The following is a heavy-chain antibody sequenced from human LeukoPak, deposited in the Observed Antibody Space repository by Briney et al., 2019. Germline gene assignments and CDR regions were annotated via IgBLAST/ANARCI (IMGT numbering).Heavy chain of an antibody. CDR3: AGVGYSSSFLGLGDYYYYYGMDV. J-gene: IGHJ6*04. Sequence: SVKVSCKASGGTFSSYAISWVRQAPGQGLEWMGGIIPIFGTANYAQKFQGRVTITADESTSTAYMELSSLRSEDTAVYYCAGVGYSSSFLGLGDYYYYYGMDVWGKGTTVTVSS. V-gene: IGHV1-69*01. CDR1: GGTFSSYA. CDR2: IIPIFGTA. D-gene: IGHD6-19*01.